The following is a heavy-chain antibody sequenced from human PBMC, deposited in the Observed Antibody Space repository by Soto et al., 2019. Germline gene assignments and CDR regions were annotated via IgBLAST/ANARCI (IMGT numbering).Heavy chain of an antibody. CDR1: GFTFSSSA. J-gene: IGHJ4*02. D-gene: IGHD6-19*01. V-gene: IGHV3-23*01. Sequence: EVQLLESGGDLLQPGGSLRLSCAASGFTFSSSAMSWVRQAPGKGLEWVASVSGSSGSTSYADSVKGRFSISRDNSKNTLFLQMDSLRVDDTGVYYCALTRRSSLLEVAGPGFEYWGQGTLVTVS. CDR2: VSGSSGST. CDR3: ALTRRSSLLEVAGPGFEY.